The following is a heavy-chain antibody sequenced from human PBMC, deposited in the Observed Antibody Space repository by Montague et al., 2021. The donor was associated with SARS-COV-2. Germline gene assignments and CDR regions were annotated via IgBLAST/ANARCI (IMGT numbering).Heavy chain of an antibody. CDR1: GFTFSDYY. D-gene: IGHD3-10*01. J-gene: IGHJ5*02. V-gene: IGHV3-11*05. CDR3: ARDVGVVRNWFDP. CDR2: ISSSNSYT. Sequence: SLRLSCAASGFTFSDYYMSWIRQAPGKGLEWVSYISSSNSYTNYADSVKGRFTISRDNAKNSLYLQMNSLRAEDTAVYYCARDVGVVRNWFDPWGQGTLVTVSS.